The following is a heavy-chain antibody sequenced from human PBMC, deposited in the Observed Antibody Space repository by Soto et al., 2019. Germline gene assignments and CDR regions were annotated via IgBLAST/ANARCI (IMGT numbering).Heavy chain of an antibody. J-gene: IGHJ6*03. CDR3: ARVLGGECSGGSCYSKRNYYYYMDV. Sequence: QVQLVQSGAEVKKPGSSVKVSCKASGGTFSSYTISWVRQAPGQGLEWMGRIIPILGIANYAQKFQGRVTITADTTTSIAYMELRSLRSADTVVYYCARVLGGECSGGSCYSKRNYYYYMDVWGKGTTVTVSS. CDR2: IIPILGIA. V-gene: IGHV1-69*02. CDR1: GGTFSSYT. D-gene: IGHD2-15*01.